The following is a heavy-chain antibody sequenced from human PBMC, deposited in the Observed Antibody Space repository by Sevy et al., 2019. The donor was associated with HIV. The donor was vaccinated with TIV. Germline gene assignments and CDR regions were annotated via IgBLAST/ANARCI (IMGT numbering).Heavy chain of an antibody. CDR1: GGSISSSSYY. D-gene: IGHD4-4*01. J-gene: IGHJ6*02. CDR2: IYYSGST. Sequence: SETLSLTCTVSGGSISSSSYYWGWIRQPPGKGLEWIGSIYYSGSTYYHPSLKSRVTISVDTSKNQFSLKLSSVTAADTAVYYCARQDYSNYGYDYYYGMDVWGQGTTVTVSS. V-gene: IGHV4-39*01. CDR3: ARQDYSNYGYDYYYGMDV.